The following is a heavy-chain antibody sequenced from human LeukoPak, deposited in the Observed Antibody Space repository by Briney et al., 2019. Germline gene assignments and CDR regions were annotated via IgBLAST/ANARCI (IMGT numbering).Heavy chain of an antibody. J-gene: IGHJ4*02. CDR3: ARDKGGTLDY. Sequence: PGGSLRLSCAASGFTFNTYAMSWVRQAPGKGLEWVSAIGTAGDTYYPGSVKGRFTISRDNSKNTLYLQMNSLRAEDTAVYYCARDKGGTLDYWGQGTLVTVSS. D-gene: IGHD1-1*01. V-gene: IGHV3-23*01. CDR2: IGTAGDT. CDR1: GFTFNTYA.